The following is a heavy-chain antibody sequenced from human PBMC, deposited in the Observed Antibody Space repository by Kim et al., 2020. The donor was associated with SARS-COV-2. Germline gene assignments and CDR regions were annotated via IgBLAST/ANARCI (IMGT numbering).Heavy chain of an antibody. V-gene: IGHV3-48*03. D-gene: IGHD1-26*01. CDR3: ARISGSYFSGAFDI. CDR2: ISSSGSTI. J-gene: IGHJ3*02. CDR1: GFTFSSYE. Sequence: GGSLRLSCAASGFTFSSYEMNWVRQAPGKGLEWVSYISSSGSTIYYADSVKGRFTISRDNAKNSLYLQMNSLRAEDTAVYYCARISGSYFSGAFDIWGQGTIVTVSS.